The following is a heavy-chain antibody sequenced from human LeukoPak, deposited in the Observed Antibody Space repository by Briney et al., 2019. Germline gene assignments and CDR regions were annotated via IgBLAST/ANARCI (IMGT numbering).Heavy chain of an antibody. CDR1: GFTFSSYS. Sequence: PGGSLRLSCAASGFTFSSYSMNWVRQAPGKGLEWVSYISSSSTIYYADSVKGRFTISRDNSKNTLYLQMNSLRAEDTAVYYCAKMGKTENHYGSGRFSYYYYMDVWGKGTTVTISS. CDR3: AKMGKTENHYGSGRFSYYYYMDV. D-gene: IGHD3-10*01. J-gene: IGHJ6*03. CDR2: ISSSSTI. V-gene: IGHV3-48*01.